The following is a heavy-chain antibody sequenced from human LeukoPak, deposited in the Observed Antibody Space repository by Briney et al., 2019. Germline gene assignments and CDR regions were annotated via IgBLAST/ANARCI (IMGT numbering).Heavy chain of an antibody. D-gene: IGHD2-2*01. CDR2: ISPNSGGT. J-gene: IGHJ4*02. Sequence: ASVKVSCKASGYTFTGYYMHWVRQAPGQGLEWMGWISPNSGGTNYAQKFQGRVTMTRDTSISTAYMELSRLRSDDTAVYYCAREPIFDIVVVPAAPGYDYWGQGTLVTVSS. CDR3: AREPIFDIVVVPAAPGYDY. CDR1: GYTFTGYY. V-gene: IGHV1-2*02.